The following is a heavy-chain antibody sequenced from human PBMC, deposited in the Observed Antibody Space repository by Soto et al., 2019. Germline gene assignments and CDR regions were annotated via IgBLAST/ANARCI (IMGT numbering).Heavy chain of an antibody. CDR2: IYYSGST. D-gene: IGHD2-8*02. CDR3: ARHYRTGTPTD. J-gene: IGHJ4*02. CDR1: GGSISSYY. V-gene: IGHV4-59*08. Sequence: SETLSLTCTVSGGSISSYYWSWIRQPPGKGLEWIGYIYYSGSTNYNPSLKSRVTISVDTSKNQFSLKLSSVTAADTAVYYCARHYRTGTPTDWGQGTLVTVSS.